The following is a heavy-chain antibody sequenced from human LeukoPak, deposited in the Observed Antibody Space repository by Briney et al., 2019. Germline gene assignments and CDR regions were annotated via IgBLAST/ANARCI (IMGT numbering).Heavy chain of an antibody. Sequence: ASVKVSCTASGYTFTSYAMHWVRQAPGQRLEWVGWINAGNGNTKYSQKFQGRVTITRDTSASTAYMELSSLRSEDKAVYYCARDLGLKAYYGVDVWGQGTTVTVSS. CDR3: ARDLGLKAYYGVDV. CDR2: INAGNGNT. CDR1: GYTFTSYA. V-gene: IGHV1-3*01. J-gene: IGHJ6*02. D-gene: IGHD2-8*01.